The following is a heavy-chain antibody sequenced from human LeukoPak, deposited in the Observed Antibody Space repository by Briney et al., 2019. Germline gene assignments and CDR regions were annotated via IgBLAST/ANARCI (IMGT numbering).Heavy chain of an antibody. D-gene: IGHD5-24*01. Sequence: PSETLSLTCTVSGGSISSSSYYWGWIRQPPGKGLEWIGSIYYSGSTYYNPSLKSRATISVDTSKNQFSLKLSSVTAADTAVYYCAKGRWLKLYFDNWGQGILVTVSS. CDR2: IYYSGST. CDR1: GGSISSSSYY. V-gene: IGHV4-39*01. CDR3: AKGRWLKLYFDN. J-gene: IGHJ4*02.